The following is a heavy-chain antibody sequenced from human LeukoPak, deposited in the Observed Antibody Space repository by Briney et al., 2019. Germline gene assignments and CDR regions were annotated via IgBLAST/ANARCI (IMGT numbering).Heavy chain of an antibody. V-gene: IGHV1-46*01. CDR3: ARRLSSDYADY. Sequence: GASVKVSCKASGYTFSSYYIHWVRHPPAQALEWMGIINPSCGSTTYSQKFQGRVTMTRDTSTSTVYIDLSSLRSEGTAVYYCARRLSSDYADYWGQGTLVSVSS. CDR1: GYTFSSYY. J-gene: IGHJ4*02. CDR2: INPSCGST. D-gene: IGHD3-22*01.